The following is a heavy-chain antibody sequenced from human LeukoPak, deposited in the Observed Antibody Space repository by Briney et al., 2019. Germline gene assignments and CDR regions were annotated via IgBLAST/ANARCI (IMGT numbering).Heavy chain of an antibody. J-gene: IGHJ4*02. V-gene: IGHV4-59*02. CDR2: IYSSGHT. D-gene: IGHD6-19*01. Sequence: PSETLSLTCTVSGGSVSSSYWSWIRQPPGKGLEWIGYIYSSGHTNYNPSLQSRVTISVDTSKNQFSLKLRSVTAADTAVYYCAREYSSGRLDYWGQGTLVTVSS. CDR3: AREYSSGRLDY. CDR1: GGSVSSSY.